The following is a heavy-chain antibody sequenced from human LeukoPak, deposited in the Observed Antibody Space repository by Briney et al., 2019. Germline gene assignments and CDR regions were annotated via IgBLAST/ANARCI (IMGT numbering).Heavy chain of an antibody. Sequence: RAASVKVSCKASGYTFTSYAMNWVRQAPGQGLEWMGWINTNTGNPTYAQGFTGRFVFSLDTSVSTAYLQISSLKAEDTAVYYCARVVTMVRGVIREFDYWGQGTLVTVSS. J-gene: IGHJ4*02. CDR1: GYTFTSYA. D-gene: IGHD3-10*01. CDR2: INTNTGNP. CDR3: ARVVTMVRGVIREFDY. V-gene: IGHV7-4-1*02.